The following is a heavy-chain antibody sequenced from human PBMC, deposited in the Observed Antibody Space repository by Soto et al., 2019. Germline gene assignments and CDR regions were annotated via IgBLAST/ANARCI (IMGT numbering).Heavy chain of an antibody. V-gene: IGHV4-39*01. CDR2: IYYSGRT. Sequence: QLQLQESGPGLVKPSETLSLTCTVSGGSISSSSYYWGWIRQPPVKGLEWIGSIYYSGRTYYNPSLKSRVTISVDTSKNQFALKLRSVTVADTYVYYCARLRTGPTKTYYFDYWGQGTLVTVSS. CDR3: ARLRTGPTKTYYFDY. CDR1: GGSISSSSYY. J-gene: IGHJ4*02. D-gene: IGHD1-7*01.